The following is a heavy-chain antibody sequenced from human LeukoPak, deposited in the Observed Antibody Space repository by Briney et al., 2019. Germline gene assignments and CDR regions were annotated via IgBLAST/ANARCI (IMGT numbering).Heavy chain of an antibody. D-gene: IGHD3-3*01. Sequence: VGTLRLSCAASGFTFSDYYVSWIRQAPGQGREGVSYFSGSGSTRYYADSVQGRFTISRDNAKNSLYLQMNSLRAEDTAVYYSARDRRFLEWLLPYYYYMDVWGKGTTVTVSS. J-gene: IGHJ6*03. CDR3: ARDRRFLEWLLPYYYYMDV. CDR1: GFTFSDYY. CDR2: FSGSGSTR. V-gene: IGHV3-11*04.